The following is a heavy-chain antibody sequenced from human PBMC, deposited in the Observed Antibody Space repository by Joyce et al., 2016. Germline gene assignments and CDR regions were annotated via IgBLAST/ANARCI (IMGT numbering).Heavy chain of an antibody. Sequence: QVQLVQSGAEVKKPGSSVKVSCKASGGTFSSYAISWVRQAPGQGLEWLGWIIPIFGTANYAQKFQGRVTITADESTSTAYMELSSLRSEDTAVYYCARGGSCSGGTCYSSAYYYYGMDVWGQGTTVTVSS. V-gene: IGHV1-69*12. J-gene: IGHJ6*02. CDR2: IIPIFGTA. D-gene: IGHD2-15*01. CDR1: GGTFSSYA. CDR3: ARGGSCSGGTCYSSAYYYYGMDV.